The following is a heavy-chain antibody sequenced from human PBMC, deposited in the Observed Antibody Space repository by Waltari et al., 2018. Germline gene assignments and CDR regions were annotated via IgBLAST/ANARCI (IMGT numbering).Heavy chain of an antibody. CDR1: GYPFNNYG. V-gene: IGHV3-30*18. CDR3: AKAGGIYNYPLDP. CDR2: IASDGSGK. D-gene: IGHD1-26*01. J-gene: IGHJ5*02. Sequence: QVAESGGGVVQPGGSLRLSCVASGYPFNNYGMHWVRPAPGQGVEGLAVIASDGSGKYYADSMKGRFTMSRDNSKNTVYLQMNSLRPEDTAVYYCAKAGGIYNYPLDPWGQGTLVTVSS.